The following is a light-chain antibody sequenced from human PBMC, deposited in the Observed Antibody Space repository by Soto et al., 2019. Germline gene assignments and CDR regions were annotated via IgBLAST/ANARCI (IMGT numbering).Light chain of an antibody. Sequence: SYELTQPPSVSVAPGKTARITCGGNNIGSKSVHWYQQKPGQAPVLVIYYDSDRPSGIPERFAGSNSGNTATLTISRVEAGDEADDYCHVWDSSSDRDVVFGGGTKLTVL. CDR1: NIGSKS. V-gene: IGLV3-21*04. CDR3: HVWDSSSDRDVV. CDR2: YDS. J-gene: IGLJ2*01.